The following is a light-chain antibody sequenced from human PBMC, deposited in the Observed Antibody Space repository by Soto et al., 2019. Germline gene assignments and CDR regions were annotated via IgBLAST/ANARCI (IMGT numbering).Light chain of an antibody. V-gene: IGKV1-5*03. Sequence: DIQMTQSPSTLSASVGDRVTITCRASHNLDKWLAWYQQKPGKAPKLLIYEASSLQSGVPSRFSGSESGTEFTLTITSLQPDDFATYYCQQYNTFLTFGGGTKVEIK. CDR1: HNLDKW. CDR3: QQYNTFLT. CDR2: EAS. J-gene: IGKJ4*01.